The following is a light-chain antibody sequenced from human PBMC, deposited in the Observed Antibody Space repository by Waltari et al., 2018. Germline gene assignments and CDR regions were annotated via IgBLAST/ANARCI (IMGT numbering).Light chain of an antibody. CDR1: SSDVGGYNY. Sequence: QSALTQPPSAPGSPGQSVTISCTGTSSDVGGYNYVSWSQQHPGKAPKLMIYEVSKRPPGVPDRFSGAKSGNTASRTVSGLQAEDEADYYCSSYAGSNNLVFGGGTKLTVL. J-gene: IGLJ2*01. CDR3: SSYAGSNNLV. CDR2: EVS. V-gene: IGLV2-8*01.